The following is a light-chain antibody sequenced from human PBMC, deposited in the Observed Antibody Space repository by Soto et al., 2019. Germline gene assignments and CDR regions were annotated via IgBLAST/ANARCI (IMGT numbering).Light chain of an antibody. CDR1: QGIKTD. V-gene: IGKV1-6*01. Sequence: AIQMTQSPSSLSASVGDRGTITCRASQGIKTDVAWSQQKPGKDTKLLIHVASTLQSGVPSRFSGSRSGTDFTLTISSLQPEDLATYYCLRDYNYPYTFGQGNKREI. J-gene: IGKJ2*01. CDR2: VAS. CDR3: LRDYNYPYT.